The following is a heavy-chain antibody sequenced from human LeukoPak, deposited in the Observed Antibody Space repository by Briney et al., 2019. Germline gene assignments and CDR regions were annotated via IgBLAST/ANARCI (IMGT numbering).Heavy chain of an antibody. D-gene: IGHD2/OR15-2a*01. CDR3: ARPGGSTSQVYYSDY. V-gene: IGHV5-51*01. CDR2: IYPGDFDT. J-gene: IGHJ4*02. CDR1: GYSFANYW. Sequence: PGESLKISCKGFGYSFANYWIAWVRQMPGKGLEWMGIIYPGDFDTRYSPSFQGQVTISADKSISTAYLQWSSLKAPDTAMYYCARPGGSTSQVYYSDYWGQGTLVTVSS.